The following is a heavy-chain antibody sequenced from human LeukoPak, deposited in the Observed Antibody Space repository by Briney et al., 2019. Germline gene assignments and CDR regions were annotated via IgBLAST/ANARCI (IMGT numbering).Heavy chain of an antibody. J-gene: IGHJ4*02. CDR3: ARGLSVYCSGGSCYSDQTGLDY. Sequence: ASVKVSCKASGYTFTGYYMHWVRQAPGQGLEWMGWINPNSGGTNYAQKFQGRVTMTRDTSISTAYMELSRLRSDDTAVYYCARGLSVYCSGGSCYSDQTGLDYWGQGTLVTVSS. CDR2: INPNSGGT. CDR1: GYTFTGYY. D-gene: IGHD2-15*01. V-gene: IGHV1-2*02.